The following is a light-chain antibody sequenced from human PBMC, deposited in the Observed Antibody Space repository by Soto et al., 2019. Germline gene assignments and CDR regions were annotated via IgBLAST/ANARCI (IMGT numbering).Light chain of an antibody. CDR1: QSVRSNY. CDR2: GAS. Sequence: EFVLTQSPGTLSLSPGERATLSCRASQSVRSNYLAWYQQKPGLSPRLLIYGASNRATGIPDRFSGSGSGTDFTLTISRLEPEDFAVFYCQHYGSSAYTFGQGTTLEIK. CDR3: QHYGSSAYT. J-gene: IGKJ2*01. V-gene: IGKV3-20*01.